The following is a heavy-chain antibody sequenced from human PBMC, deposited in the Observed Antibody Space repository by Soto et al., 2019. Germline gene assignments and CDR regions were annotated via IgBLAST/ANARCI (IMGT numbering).Heavy chain of an antibody. J-gene: IGHJ4*02. Sequence: GGSLRLSCAASGFTFSSYGMHWVRQAPGKGLEWVAVIWYDGSNKYYADSVKGRFTISRDNSKNTLYLQMNSLRAEDTAVYYCARAGDILTGYYMESLGYFDYWGQGTLVTVSS. CDR1: GFTFSSYG. CDR3: ARAGDILTGYYMESLGYFDY. D-gene: IGHD3-9*01. CDR2: IWYDGSNK. V-gene: IGHV3-33*01.